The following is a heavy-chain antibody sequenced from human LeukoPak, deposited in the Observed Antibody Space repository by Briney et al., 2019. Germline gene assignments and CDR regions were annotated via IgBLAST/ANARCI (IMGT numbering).Heavy chain of an antibody. V-gene: IGHV1-46*01. Sequence: ASVKVSCKASGYTFTGYYMHWVRQAPGQGLEWMGIINPSGGSTSYAQKFQGRVTMTRDTSTSTVYMELSSLRSEDTAVYYCARDQAGSGSYYYYFDYWGQGTLVTVSS. CDR3: ARDQAGSGSYYYYFDY. D-gene: IGHD3-10*01. CDR2: INPSGGST. CDR1: GYTFTGYY. J-gene: IGHJ4*02.